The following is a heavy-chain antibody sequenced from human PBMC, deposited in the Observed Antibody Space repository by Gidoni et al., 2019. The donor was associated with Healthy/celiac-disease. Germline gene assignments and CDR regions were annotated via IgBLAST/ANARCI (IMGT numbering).Heavy chain of an antibody. CDR2: YYSSGST. CDR3: AGLPHYGDSDYGMDV. CDR1: GGPISRYY. D-gene: IGHD4-17*01. J-gene: IGHJ6*02. V-gene: IGHV4-59*01. Sequence: QVQLQESGPGLVTPSEPRSLTSTRPGGPISRYYSSWIRHPPGKGMAWIEYYYSSGSTNYKPSLKSRVTIAVDTSKNQFSLKLCSVTAADTAVYYCAGLPHYGDSDYGMDVWGQGTTVTVSS.